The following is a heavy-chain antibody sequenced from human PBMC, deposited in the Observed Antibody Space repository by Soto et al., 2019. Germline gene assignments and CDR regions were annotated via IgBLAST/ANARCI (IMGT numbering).Heavy chain of an antibody. V-gene: IGHV3-33*01. CDR2: IWKDGNNK. CDR3: ARGDVWTDEAFDI. D-gene: IGHD2-21*01. J-gene: IGHJ3*02. CDR1: GFTVSNYG. Sequence: QVQLVESGGGVVQPGQSLRLSCAASGFTVSNYGMHWVRQAPGKGLERVAVIWKDGNNKYYRDSVKGRFTIARDNSKNTLALQMSSLRGEDTAVYYCARGDVWTDEAFDIWGQGTMVTVSS.